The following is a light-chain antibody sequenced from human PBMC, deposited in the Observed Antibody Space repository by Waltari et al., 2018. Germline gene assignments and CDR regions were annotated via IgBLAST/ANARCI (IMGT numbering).Light chain of an antibody. CDR3: SSYTSSTVV. CDR2: DVS. CDR1: SSDAGGSTY. J-gene: IGLJ2*01. Sequence: QSALTQPASVSGSPGQSITISCTGTSSDAGGSTYVSWYQQHPGKAPKLMIYDVSNRPSGVSNRFSGSKSGTTASLTISGLQAEDEADYYCSSYTSSTVVFGGGTKLTVL. V-gene: IGLV2-14*03.